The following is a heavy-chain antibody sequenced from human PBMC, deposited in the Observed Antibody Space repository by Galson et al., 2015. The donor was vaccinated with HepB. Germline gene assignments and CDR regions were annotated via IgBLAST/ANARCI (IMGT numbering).Heavy chain of an antibody. V-gene: IGHV3-30*04. J-gene: IGHJ6*02. Sequence: SLRLSCAASGFTFSSCAMTWVRQAPGQGLEWVALISFDGRDKYYADSVKGRFTISRDNSKNTLYLQMNSLRTEDTAVYYCARGPFCNRIVCYGETRAYYYFALDVWGHGTTVIVSS. CDR3: ARGPFCNRIVCYGETRAYYYFALDV. CDR2: ISFDGRDK. CDR1: GFTFSSCA. D-gene: IGHD2/OR15-2a*01.